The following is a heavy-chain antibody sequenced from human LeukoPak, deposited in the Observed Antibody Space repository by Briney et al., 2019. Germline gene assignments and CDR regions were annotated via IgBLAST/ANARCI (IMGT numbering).Heavy chain of an antibody. D-gene: IGHD6-13*01. J-gene: IGHJ6*02. V-gene: IGHV3-9*01. Sequence: GGSLRLSCAASGFTFDDYAMHWVRQAPGKGLEWVSGISWNSGSIGYADSVKGRFTISRDNAKNSLYLQMNSLRAEDTAVYYCAKDLAAATLSYYYYGMDVWGQGTTVTVSS. CDR1: GFTFDDYA. CDR2: ISWNSGSI. CDR3: AKDLAAATLSYYYYGMDV.